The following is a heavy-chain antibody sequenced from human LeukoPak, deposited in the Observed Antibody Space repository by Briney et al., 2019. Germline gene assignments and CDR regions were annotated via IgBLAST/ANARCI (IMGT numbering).Heavy chain of an antibody. CDR3: ARHGGTITMIVVVMIDY. D-gene: IGHD3-22*01. V-gene: IGHV4-39*01. Sequence: SGTLCLTCTVSGGSISSSSYNWGWIPQPPGKGLEWIGSIYYSGSTYYKPFLKSRVTISVDTSKNQFSLKLSSVTAADTAVYSCARHGGTITMIVVVMIDYWGQGALVTASS. CDR1: GGSISSSSYN. J-gene: IGHJ4*02. CDR2: IYYSGST.